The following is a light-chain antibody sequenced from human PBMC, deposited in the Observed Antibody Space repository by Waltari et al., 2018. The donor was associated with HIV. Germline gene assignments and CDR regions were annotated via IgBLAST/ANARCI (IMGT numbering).Light chain of an antibody. CDR2: WAS. CDR1: QSLLYTSNSKNY. V-gene: IGKV4-1*01. CDR3: QQYYSTPPT. Sequence: DIVMTQSTDPLAVSLGERASINGKSSQSLLYTSNSKNYLAWYQQRPGQPLKLLIYWASIRESGVPDRFSGSGSGTDFTLTISSLQAEDVAVYYCQQYYSTPPTFGQGTKLEIK. J-gene: IGKJ2*01.